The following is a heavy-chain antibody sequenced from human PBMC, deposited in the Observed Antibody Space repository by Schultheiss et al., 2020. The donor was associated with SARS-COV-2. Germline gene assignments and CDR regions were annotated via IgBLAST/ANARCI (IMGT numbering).Heavy chain of an antibody. Sequence: GESLKISCAASGFTFSTYWMHWVRQAPGKGLVWVSAISGSGGSTYYADSVKGRFTISRDNAKTSLVLQMNSLRAEDTAVYYCARNAARLITRAQFDYWGQGTLVTVSS. CDR1: GFTFSTYW. D-gene: IGHD6-6*01. V-gene: IGHV3-21*01. J-gene: IGHJ4*02. CDR2: ISGSGGST. CDR3: ARNAARLITRAQFDY.